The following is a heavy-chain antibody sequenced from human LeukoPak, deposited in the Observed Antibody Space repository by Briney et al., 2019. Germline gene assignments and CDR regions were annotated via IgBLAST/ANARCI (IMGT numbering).Heavy chain of an antibody. CDR3: ARDWYSRTSCYMRYGMDL. Sequence: GGSLRLSCAASGFSFSSYWMNWVRQAPGKGLEWVAKINQDGSEKYFVDSVKGRFTISRDNAKNSLYLQMNRLRAEDTAVYYCARDWYSRTSCYMRYGMDLWGQGTTVTVSS. CDR1: GFSFSSYW. CDR2: INQDGSEK. D-gene: IGHD2-2*02. J-gene: IGHJ6*02. V-gene: IGHV3-7*01.